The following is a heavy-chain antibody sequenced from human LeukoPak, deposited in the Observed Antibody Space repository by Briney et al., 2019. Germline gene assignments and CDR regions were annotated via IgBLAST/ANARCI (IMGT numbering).Heavy chain of an antibody. D-gene: IGHD2-15*01. CDR1: GGSISSYY. J-gene: IGHJ3*02. Sequence: SETLSLTCTVSGGSISSYYWSWIRQPAGKGLEWIGRIYTSGSTNYNPSLKSRVTMSVDTSKNQFSLKLSSVTAADAAVYYCARVSVVVTAFDIWGQGTMVTVSS. CDR2: IYTSGST. V-gene: IGHV4-4*07. CDR3: ARVSVVVTAFDI.